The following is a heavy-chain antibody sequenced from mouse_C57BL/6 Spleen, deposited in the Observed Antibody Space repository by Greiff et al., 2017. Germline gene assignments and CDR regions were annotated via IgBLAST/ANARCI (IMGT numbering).Heavy chain of an antibody. V-gene: IGHV5-4*01. CDR1: GFTFSNYA. CDR3: ARRSEYL. Sequence: EVQLVASGGGLVKPGGSLKLSCAASGFTFSNYAMSWVRQTPEKRLEWVATISDGCSYIYYPDNVKGRFTISRDNAKNNLYLQMSHLKSEDTAMYYGARRSEYLWGKGTLVTVSA. CDR2: ISDGCSYI. D-gene: IGHD5-2*01. J-gene: IGHJ3*01.